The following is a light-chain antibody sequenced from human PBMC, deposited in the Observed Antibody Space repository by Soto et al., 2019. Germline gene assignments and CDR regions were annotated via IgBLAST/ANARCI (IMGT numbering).Light chain of an antibody. V-gene: IGLV2-23*01. CDR2: EGS. CDR3: SSYTDRKNLV. J-gene: IGLJ1*01. Sequence: QSVLTQPASVSGSPGQSIAISCTGTSSDVGSYNLVSWYQQHPGKAPKLMIYEGSKRPSGVSNRFSGSKSGNTASLTISGLQAEDEADYYCSSYTDRKNLVFGTGTKVTV. CDR1: SSDVGSYNL.